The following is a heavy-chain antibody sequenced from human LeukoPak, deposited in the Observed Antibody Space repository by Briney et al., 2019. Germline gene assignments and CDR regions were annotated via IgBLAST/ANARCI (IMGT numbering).Heavy chain of an antibody. CDR1: GFTFSSYG. V-gene: IGHV3-30*02. Sequence: GGALRLSCAASGFTFSSYGMHWVREAPGKGLGRVAFIRYDGSNKYYADSVKGRFTISRDNSKNTLYLQMNSLRAEDTAVYYCAKEMKRGATIDYWGQGTLVTVS. J-gene: IGHJ4*02. CDR2: IRYDGSNK. CDR3: AKEMKRGATIDY. D-gene: IGHD1-26*01.